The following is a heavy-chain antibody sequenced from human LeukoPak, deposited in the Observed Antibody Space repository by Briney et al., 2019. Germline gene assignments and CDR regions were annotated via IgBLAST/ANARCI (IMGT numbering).Heavy chain of an antibody. CDR2: IYYTGST. Sequence: PSETLSLTCTVSGGSISSSNYYWGWIRQPPEKGLEWIGTIYYTGSTFYNPSLKSRVTISVDTPKNQFSLKLTSVTAADTAVYYCARQYYESSGYVDYWGQGYLVTVS. CDR3: ARQYYESSGYVDY. J-gene: IGHJ4*02. CDR1: GGSISSSNYY. D-gene: IGHD3-22*01. V-gene: IGHV4-39*01.